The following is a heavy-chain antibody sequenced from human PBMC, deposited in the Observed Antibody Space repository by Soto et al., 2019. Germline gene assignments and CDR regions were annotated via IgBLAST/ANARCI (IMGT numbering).Heavy chain of an antibody. CDR3: ARDQGSHPGD. CDR1: GVSISSDNC. V-gene: IGHV4-4*02. J-gene: IGHJ4*02. Sequence: QVQLQESGPGLVRPSGTVSLTCAVSGVSISSDNCWGWVRQPPGKELEWIGEIHHSGSTNYNPSLKSRVTMSVVPSKDLFSLTLNSVTAADTAFYYCARDQGSHPGDWGQGTLVSVSS. CDR2: IHHSGST.